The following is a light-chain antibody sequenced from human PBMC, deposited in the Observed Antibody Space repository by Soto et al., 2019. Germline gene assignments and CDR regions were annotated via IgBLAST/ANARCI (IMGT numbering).Light chain of an antibody. CDR1: SSNIGAGYN. J-gene: IGLJ2*01. V-gene: IGLV1-40*01. CDR2: VNS. Sequence: QAVVTQPPSVSGAPGQRVTMSCTGSSSNIGAGYNVHWYQQLPGTAPKLLIYVNSNRPSGVPDRFSGSKSGTSASLAITGLQAEDEADYYCQSYDSSLSGVVFGGGTQLTVL. CDR3: QSYDSSLSGVV.